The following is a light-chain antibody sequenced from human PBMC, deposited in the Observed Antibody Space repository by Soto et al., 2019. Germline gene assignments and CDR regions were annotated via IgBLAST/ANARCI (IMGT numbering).Light chain of an antibody. Sequence: AIRMTQSPSSLSDSAGDRVAIACRASQDVGRYLAWYQQKPGQAPKLLIYGASTLQSGVPSRFSGGGSGTDFTLTISCLQSEDFATYYCQHYKNYPWTFGQGTKVDI. CDR1: QDVGRY. CDR3: QHYKNYPWT. CDR2: GAS. V-gene: IGKV1-8*01. J-gene: IGKJ1*01.